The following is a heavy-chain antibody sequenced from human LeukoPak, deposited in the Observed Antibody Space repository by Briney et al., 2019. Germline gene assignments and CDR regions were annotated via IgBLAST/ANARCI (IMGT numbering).Heavy chain of an antibody. V-gene: IGHV1-2*02. D-gene: IGHD2-15*01. CDR3: AREIYCSGGSCYSGANYYYYGMDV. CDR1: GYTFTSYY. J-gene: IGHJ6*02. CDR2: INPNSGGT. Sequence: ASVKVSCKASGYTFTSYYMHWVRQAPGQGLEWMGWINPNSGGTNYAQKFQGRVTMTRDTSISTAYMELSRLRSDDTAVYYCAREIYCSGGSCYSGANYYYYGMDVWGQGTTVTVSS.